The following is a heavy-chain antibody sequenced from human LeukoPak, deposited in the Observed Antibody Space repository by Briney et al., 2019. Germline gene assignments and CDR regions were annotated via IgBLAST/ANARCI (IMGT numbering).Heavy chain of an antibody. V-gene: IGHV3-21*01. CDR3: ARELLGDYDSSGYYPQGY. CDR1: GFTFSSYS. CDR2: ISSSSSYI. D-gene: IGHD3-22*01. J-gene: IGHJ4*02. Sequence: GGSLRLSCAASGFTFSSYSMNWVRQAPGKGLEWVSSISSSSSYIYYADSVKGRFTISRDNAKNSLYLQMNSLRAEDTAVYYCARELLGDYDSSGYYPQGYWGQGTLVTVSS.